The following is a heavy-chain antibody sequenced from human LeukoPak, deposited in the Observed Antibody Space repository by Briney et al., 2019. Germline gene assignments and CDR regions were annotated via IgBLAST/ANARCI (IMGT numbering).Heavy chain of an antibody. CDR1: GXNFTTYW. J-gene: IGHJ4*02. V-gene: IGHV5-51*01. CDR3: ARYFDSFFFDD. D-gene: IGHD3-9*01. Sequence: GESLKISCKASGXNFTTYWIGWVRQMPGKGMEWMGIIYPGDSDTRYSPSFQGQVTISADKSISTAYLQWRSLKASDTAIYYCARYFDSFFFDDWGQGTLVTVSS. CDR2: IYPGDSDT.